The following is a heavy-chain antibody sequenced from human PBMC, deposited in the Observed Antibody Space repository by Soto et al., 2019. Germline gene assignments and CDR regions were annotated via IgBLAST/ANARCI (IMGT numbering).Heavy chain of an antibody. Sequence: SETLSLTCSVSGDSVTNGRFYWAWIRQPPGKGLEWLGYTYYTGTTKYNPSLKSRVSISQDASKNHFSLKLSSVTAADTAVYYCARDHYFDISGYFPPNANSYGMDVWGPGTTVTVSS. J-gene: IGHJ6*02. CDR3: ARDHYFDISGYFPPNANSYGMDV. CDR2: TYYTGTT. V-gene: IGHV4-61*03. D-gene: IGHD3-22*01. CDR1: GDSVTNGRFY.